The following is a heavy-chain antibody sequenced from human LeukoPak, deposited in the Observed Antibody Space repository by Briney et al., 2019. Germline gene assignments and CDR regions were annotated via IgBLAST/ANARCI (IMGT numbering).Heavy chain of an antibody. J-gene: IGHJ4*02. V-gene: IGHV5-51*01. CDR1: GYSFTSYW. CDR2: IYPGDSDT. CDR3: ARLRYCSGGSCYNSQEGFDY. D-gene: IGHD2-15*01. Sequence: GESLKISCKGSGYSFTSYWIAWVRQMPGKGLEWMGIIYPGDSDTRYSPSFQGQVTISADKSISTAYLQWSSLKASDTAMYYCARLRYCSGGSCYNSQEGFDYWGQGTLVTVSS.